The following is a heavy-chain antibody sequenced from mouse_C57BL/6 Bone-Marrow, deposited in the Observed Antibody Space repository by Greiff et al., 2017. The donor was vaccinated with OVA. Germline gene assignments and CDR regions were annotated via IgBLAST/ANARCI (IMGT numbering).Heavy chain of an antibody. CDR2: ISSGGSYT. J-gene: IGHJ4*01. Sequence: EVQGVESGGDLVKPGGSLKLSCAASGFTFSSYGMSWVRQTPDKRLEWVATISSGGSYTYYPDSVKRRFTISRDNAKNTLYLQMSSLKSEDTAMYYCASGRYDYDSFYAMDYWGQGTSVTVSS. V-gene: IGHV5-6*01. CDR1: GFTFSSYG. D-gene: IGHD2-4*01. CDR3: ASGRYDYDSFYAMDY.